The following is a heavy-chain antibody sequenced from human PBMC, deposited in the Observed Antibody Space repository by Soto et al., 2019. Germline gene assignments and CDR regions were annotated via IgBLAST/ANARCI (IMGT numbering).Heavy chain of an antibody. CDR3: AKDVKGYDFWSGYYSDY. Sequence: GGSLRLSCAASGFTFSSYSMNWVRQAPGKGLEWVSAISGSGGSTYYADSVKGRFTISRDNSKNTLYLQMNSLRAEDTAVYYCAKDVKGYDFWSGYYSDYWGQGTLVTVSS. CDR2: ISGSGGST. CDR1: GFTFSSYS. D-gene: IGHD3-3*01. V-gene: IGHV3-23*01. J-gene: IGHJ4*02.